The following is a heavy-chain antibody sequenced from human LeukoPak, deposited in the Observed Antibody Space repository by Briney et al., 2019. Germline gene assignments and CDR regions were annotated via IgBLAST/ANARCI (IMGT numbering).Heavy chain of an antibody. CDR2: ISSSSSYI. CDR3: ARGPGDIVVVVAAYLDY. V-gene: IGHV3-21*01. D-gene: IGHD2-15*01. CDR1: GFTFSSYS. J-gene: IGHJ4*02. Sequence: PGGSLRLSCAASGFTFSSYSMNWVRQAPGKGLEWVSSISSSSSYIYYADSVKGRFTISRDNAKNSLYLQMNSLRAEDTAVYYCARGPGDIVVVVAAYLDYWGQGTLVTVSS.